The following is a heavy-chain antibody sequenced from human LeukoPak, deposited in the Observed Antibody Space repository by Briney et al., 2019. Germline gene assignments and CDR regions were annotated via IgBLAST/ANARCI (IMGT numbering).Heavy chain of an antibody. Sequence: ASVKVSCKASGYTFTGYFIHWVRQAPGQGLEWMGSINPNTGDTNYAQSFQGRVTMDTSISLAYMVLSRLKPDDTATYYCARVNCARDCSLDYWGQGTLVTISS. D-gene: IGHD2-21*02. V-gene: IGHV1-2*02. J-gene: IGHJ4*02. CDR3: ARVNCARDCSLDY. CDR1: GYTFTGYF. CDR2: INPNTGDT.